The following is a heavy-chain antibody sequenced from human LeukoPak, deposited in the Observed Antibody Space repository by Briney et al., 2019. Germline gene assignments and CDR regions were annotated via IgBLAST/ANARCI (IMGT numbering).Heavy chain of an antibody. CDR3: ARGVFVDTAMLFDY. V-gene: IGHV3-30-3*01. CDR2: ISYDGSNK. Sequence: GRSLRLSCAASGFTFSSYAMHWVRQAPGKGLEWVAVISYDGSNKYYADSVKGRFTISRDNSKNTLYLQMNSLRAEDTAVYYCARGVFVDTAMLFDYWGQGTLVTVSS. D-gene: IGHD5-18*01. J-gene: IGHJ4*02. CDR1: GFTFSSYA.